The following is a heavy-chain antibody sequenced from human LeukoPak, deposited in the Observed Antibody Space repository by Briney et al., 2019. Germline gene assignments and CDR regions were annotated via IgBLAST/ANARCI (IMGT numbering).Heavy chain of an antibody. CDR1: GGTFSSYA. V-gene: IGHV1-69*05. CDR3: ARDILALEGDYLFDY. D-gene: IGHD4-17*01. CDR2: MIPIFGTA. J-gene: IGHJ4*02. Sequence: SVKVSCKASGGTFSSYAISWVRQAPGQGLEWMGRMIPIFGTANYAQKFQGRVTITTDESTSTAYMELSSLRSEDTAVYYCARDILALEGDYLFDYWGQGTLVTVSS.